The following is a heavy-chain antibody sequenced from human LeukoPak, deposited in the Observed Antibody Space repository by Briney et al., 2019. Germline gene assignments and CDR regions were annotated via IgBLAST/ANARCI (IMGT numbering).Heavy chain of an antibody. V-gene: IGHV3-30*02. Sequence: GGSLRLSCAASGFTFSDYSMHWVRQAPGKGLNWVAFIRYDGNNKYYADSVKGRFTISRDNSKNMLYLEMNSLSTEDTAVYYCARDKEGIAASWGQGTLVTVSS. CDR2: IRYDGNNK. CDR1: GFTFSDYS. J-gene: IGHJ5*02. D-gene: IGHD6-13*01. CDR3: ARDKEGIAAS.